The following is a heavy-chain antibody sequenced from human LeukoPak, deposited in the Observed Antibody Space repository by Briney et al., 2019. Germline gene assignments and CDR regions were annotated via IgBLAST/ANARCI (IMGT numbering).Heavy chain of an antibody. J-gene: IGHJ6*02. Sequence: ASVKVSCKASGYTFTSYDINWVRQATGQVLAWMGWMNPNSGNTGYAQKFQGRVTMTRNTSISTAYMELSSLRSEDTAVYYCASYPPTGYYFGMDVWGQGTTVTVSS. D-gene: IGHD2-8*02. V-gene: IGHV1-8*01. CDR2: MNPNSGNT. CDR1: GYTFTSYD. CDR3: ASYPPTGYYFGMDV.